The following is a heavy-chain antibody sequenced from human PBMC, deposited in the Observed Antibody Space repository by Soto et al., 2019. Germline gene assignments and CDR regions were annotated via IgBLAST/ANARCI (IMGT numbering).Heavy chain of an antibody. V-gene: IGHV1-8*01. CDR1: GYTFTSYD. CDR3: ARKLGWQWPNSFDY. CDR2: MNPNSGNT. J-gene: IGHJ4*02. D-gene: IGHD6-19*01. Sequence: QVQLVQSGAEVKKPGASVKVSCKASGYTFTSYDINWVRQATGQGLEWMGWMNPNSGNTGYAQKFQGRVTMTRNTSISTAYMELSSLRYEDTAVYYCARKLGWQWPNSFDYWGQGTLVTVSS.